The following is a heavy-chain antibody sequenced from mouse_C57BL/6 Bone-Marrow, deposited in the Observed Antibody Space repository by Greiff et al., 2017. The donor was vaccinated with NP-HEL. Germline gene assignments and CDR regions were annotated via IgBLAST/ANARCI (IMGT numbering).Heavy chain of an antibody. CDR2: IYPGGGYT. CDR3: ARWGDYYGSSYDWYFDV. Sequence: QVQLKESGAELVRPGTSVKMSCKASGYTFTNYWIGWAKQRPGHGLEWIGDIYPGGGYTNYNEKFKGKATLTADKSSSTAYMQFSSLTSEDSAIYYCARWGDYYGSSYDWYFDVWGTGTTVTVSS. CDR1: GYTFTNYW. V-gene: IGHV1-63*01. J-gene: IGHJ1*03. D-gene: IGHD1-1*01.